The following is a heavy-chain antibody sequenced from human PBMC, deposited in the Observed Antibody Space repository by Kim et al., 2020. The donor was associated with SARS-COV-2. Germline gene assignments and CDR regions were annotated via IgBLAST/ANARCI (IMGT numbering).Heavy chain of an antibody. CDR2: TNSDGSST. Sequence: GGSLRLSCAASGFTLGIHWLHWVRQAPGKGLVGVSRTNSDGSSTTYADSVKGRFTISRDNAKNTLYLQMNSLRAEDTAVDYCARVGAGVDYWGQGSLVTV. D-gene: IGHD3-16*01. CDR1: GFTLGIHW. J-gene: IGHJ4*02. V-gene: IGHV3-74*01. CDR3: ARVGAGVDY.